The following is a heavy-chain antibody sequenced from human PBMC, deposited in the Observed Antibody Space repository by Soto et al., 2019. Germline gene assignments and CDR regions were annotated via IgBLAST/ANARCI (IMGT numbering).Heavy chain of an antibody. CDR1: GYGFTSYW. Sequence: GESLKISCKGSGYGFTSYWIGWVRQMPGKGLEWMGIIYPGDSDTRYSPSFQGQVTISADKSISTAYLQWSSLKASDTAMYYCASSTVEMATIYYYYGMDVWGQGTMVTVSS. CDR2: IYPGDSDT. CDR3: ASSTVEMATIYYYYGMDV. J-gene: IGHJ6*02. V-gene: IGHV5-51*01. D-gene: IGHD5-12*01.